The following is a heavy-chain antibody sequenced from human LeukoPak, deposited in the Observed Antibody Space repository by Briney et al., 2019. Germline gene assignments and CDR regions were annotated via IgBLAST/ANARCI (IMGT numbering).Heavy chain of an antibody. D-gene: IGHD3-22*01. V-gene: IGHV4-4*02. J-gene: IGHJ1*01. CDR2: IHHSGGT. CDR3: ASPRGDDSGGYYTWYFHH. CDR1: GGSVSRNW. Sequence: SETLSLTCAVSGGSVSRNWWSWVRQPPGKGLEWIGEIHHSGGTNYNPSLKSRVTMSLDKSNNQFSLKLSSVTAADTAVYFCASPRGDDSGGYYTWYFHHWGQGILVTVSS.